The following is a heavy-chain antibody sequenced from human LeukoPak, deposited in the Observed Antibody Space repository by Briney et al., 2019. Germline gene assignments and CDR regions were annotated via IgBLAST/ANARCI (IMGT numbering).Heavy chain of an antibody. CDR2: IKSDGSSS. V-gene: IGHV3-74*01. CDR1: GLNFDDSA. Sequence: GGSLRLSCVASGLNFDDSAMHWVRQAPGKGLVWVSRIKSDGSSSTYADSVKGRFTISRDNAKNSPYLQMNTLRAEDTAVYYCVRDLDLGGYSSFEYWGQGTLVTVSS. CDR3: VRDLDLGGYSSFEY. J-gene: IGHJ4*02. D-gene: IGHD4-23*01.